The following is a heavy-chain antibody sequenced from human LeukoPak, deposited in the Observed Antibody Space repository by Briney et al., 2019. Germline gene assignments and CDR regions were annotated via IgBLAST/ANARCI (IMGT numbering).Heavy chain of an antibody. V-gene: IGHV3-48*03. CDR2: TSTSGATI. CDR1: GFTFSSYE. D-gene: IGHD3-10*01. CDR3: ARRDRLPDYYGSGGKGYYGMDV. J-gene: IGHJ6*04. Sequence: GGSLRLSCAASGFTFSSYEMNWVRQAPGKGLEWVSYTSTSGATIYYADSVKGRFTISRDNAKNSLYLQMNNLRAEDTAVYYCARRDRLPDYYGSGGKGYYGMDVWGKGTTVTVSS.